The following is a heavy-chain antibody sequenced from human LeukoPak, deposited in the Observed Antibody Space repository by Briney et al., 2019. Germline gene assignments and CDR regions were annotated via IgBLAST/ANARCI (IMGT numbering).Heavy chain of an antibody. CDR3: ARWDYYDSSGYYNGYRRFDY. V-gene: IGHV1-18*01. CDR2: ISAYNGNT. CDR1: GYTFTSYG. D-gene: IGHD3-22*01. J-gene: IGHJ4*02. Sequence: ASVKVSCKASGYTFTSYGISWVRQAPGQGLEWMGWISAYNGNTNYAQKLQGRVTMTTDTSTSTAYMELRSLRSDDTAVYYCARWDYYDSSGYYNGYRRFDYWGQGTLVTVSS.